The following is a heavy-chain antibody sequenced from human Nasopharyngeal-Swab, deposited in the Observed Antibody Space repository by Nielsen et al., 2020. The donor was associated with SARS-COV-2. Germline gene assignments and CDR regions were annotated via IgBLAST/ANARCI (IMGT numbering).Heavy chain of an antibody. CDR2: INTNTGNP. D-gene: IGHD3-16*01. CDR1: GYTFTSHA. J-gene: IGHJ4*02. CDR3: ARDLDYIWGTGRYFDY. V-gene: IGHV7-4-1*02. Sequence: ASVKVSCKASGYTFTSHAMNWVRQAPGQGLEWMGWINTNTGNPTYAQGFTGRFVFSLDTSVSTAYLQISSLKAEDTAVYYCARDLDYIWGTGRYFDYWGQGTLVTVSS.